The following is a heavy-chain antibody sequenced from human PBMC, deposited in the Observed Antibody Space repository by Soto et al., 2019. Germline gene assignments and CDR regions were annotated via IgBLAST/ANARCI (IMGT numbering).Heavy chain of an antibody. CDR2: IIPIFGTA. Sequence: GASVKVSCKASGGTFSSYAISWVRQAPGQGLEWMGGIIPIFGTANYAQKFQGRVTITADESTSTAYMELSSLRSEDTAVYYCARTGTYYYDSSGPCFDYWGQGTLVTVSS. V-gene: IGHV1-69*13. D-gene: IGHD3-22*01. CDR3: ARTGTYYYDSSGPCFDY. J-gene: IGHJ4*02. CDR1: GGTFSSYA.